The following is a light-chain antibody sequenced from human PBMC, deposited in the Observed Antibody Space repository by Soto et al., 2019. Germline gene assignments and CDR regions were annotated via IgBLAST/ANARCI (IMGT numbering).Light chain of an antibody. CDR1: QSISGY. V-gene: IGKV3-11*01. Sequence: EIVLTQSPVTLSLSPGERATLSCRASQSISGYLAWYQQKPGQAPRLLIYDVSNRATGIPARFSGSGSGTDLTITISGLEPEDFEMYYCQQYGTSPWTFGQGTKVDIK. CDR2: DVS. CDR3: QQYGTSPWT. J-gene: IGKJ1*01.